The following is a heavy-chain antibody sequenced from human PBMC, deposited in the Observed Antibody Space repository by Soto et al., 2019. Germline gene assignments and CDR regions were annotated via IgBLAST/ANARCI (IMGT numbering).Heavy chain of an antibody. J-gene: IGHJ3*02. CDR3: ARVSYGTIFGVVTLGPLAFDI. V-gene: IGHV4-59*01. Sequence: SETLSLTCTVSGGSISSYYWSWIRQPPGKGLEWIGYIYYSGSTNYNPSLKSRVTIPVDTSKNQFSLKLSSVTAADTAVYYCARVSYGTIFGVVTLGPLAFDIWGQGTMVTVSS. CDR1: GGSISSYY. D-gene: IGHD3-3*01. CDR2: IYYSGST.